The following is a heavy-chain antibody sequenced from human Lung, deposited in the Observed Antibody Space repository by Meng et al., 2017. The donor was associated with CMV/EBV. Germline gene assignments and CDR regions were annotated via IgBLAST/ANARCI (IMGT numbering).Heavy chain of an antibody. V-gene: IGHV3-74*01. J-gene: IGHJ4*02. CDR3: AREVVEGSVWLVY. CDR2: INGDGSST. D-gene: IGHD6-19*01. Sequence: GGSLRLXCAASGFTFSSYWMHWVRQAPGKGLVWVSRINGDGSSTSYADSVKGRFTISRDNGKNTLYLQMNSLRAEDTAVYYCAREVVEGSVWLVYWGQGTLVTVSS. CDR1: GFTFSSYW.